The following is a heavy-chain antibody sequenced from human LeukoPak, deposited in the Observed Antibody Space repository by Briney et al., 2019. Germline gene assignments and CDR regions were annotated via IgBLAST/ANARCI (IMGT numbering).Heavy chain of an antibody. D-gene: IGHD3-3*01. V-gene: IGHV4-31*03. CDR1: GGSISSSGYY. CDR2: IYYIGST. Sequence: PSETLSLTCSVSGGSISSSGYYWSWIRQHPGKGPEWIGYIYYIGSTYYNPSLGSRVTISVDTSTDQFSLMVASVTAADTAVYYCARVRDDFFFDFWGQGTLVTVSS. CDR3: ARVRDDFFFDF. J-gene: IGHJ4*02.